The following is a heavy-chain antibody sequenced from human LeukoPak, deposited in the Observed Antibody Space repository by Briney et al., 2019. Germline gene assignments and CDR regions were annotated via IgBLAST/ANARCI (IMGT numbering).Heavy chain of an antibody. V-gene: IGHV1-69*04. Sequence: KISCKGSGYSFTSYWISWVRQAPGQGLEWMGRIIPILGIANYAQKFQGRVTITADKSTSTAYMELSSLRSEDTAVYYCARDPTHGSPNADYWGQGTLVTVSS. CDR3: ARDPTHGSPNADY. CDR2: IIPILGIA. J-gene: IGHJ4*02. CDR1: GYSFTSYW. D-gene: IGHD1-26*01.